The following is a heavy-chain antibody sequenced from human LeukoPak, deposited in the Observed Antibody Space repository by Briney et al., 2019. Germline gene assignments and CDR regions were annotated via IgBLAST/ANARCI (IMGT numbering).Heavy chain of an antibody. CDR1: GGSISSGSYY. CDR3: ARDDSSGWYGATYNWFDP. J-gene: IGHJ5*02. V-gene: IGHV4-61*02. Sequence: SQTLSLTCTVSGGSISSGSYYWSWIRQPAGKGLEWIGRIYTSGSTNYNPSLKSRVTISVDTSKNQFSLKLSSVTAADTAVYYCARDDSSGWYGATYNWFDPWGQGTLVTVSS. D-gene: IGHD6-19*01. CDR2: IYTSGST.